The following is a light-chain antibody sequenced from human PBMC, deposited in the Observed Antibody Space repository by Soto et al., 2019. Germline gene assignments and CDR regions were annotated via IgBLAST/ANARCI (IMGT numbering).Light chain of an antibody. V-gene: IGKV1-5*03. Sequence: DMQMTQSPSTLSGSVGDRVTITCRASQTISSWLAWYQQKPGKAPKLLIYKASTLKSGVPSRFSGSGSGTEFTLTISSLQPDDFATYYCQLYNSYSEAFGQGTKVDI. CDR2: KAS. CDR1: QTISSW. CDR3: QLYNSYSEA. J-gene: IGKJ1*01.